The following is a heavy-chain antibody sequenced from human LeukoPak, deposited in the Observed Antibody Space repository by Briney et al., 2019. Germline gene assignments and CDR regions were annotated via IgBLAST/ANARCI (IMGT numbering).Heavy chain of an antibody. J-gene: IGHJ6*02. CDR1: GYTFTSYG. CDR3: ARDPRTGSGSYTPYYYYYGMDV. CDR2: ISAYNGNT. Sequence: GASVRVSCKASGYTFTSYGISWVRQAPGQGLEWMGWISAYNGNTNYAQKLQGRVTMTTDTSTSTAYMELRSLRSDDTAVYYCARDPRTGSGSYTPYYYYYGMDVWGQGTTVTVSS. D-gene: IGHD1-26*01. V-gene: IGHV1-18*01.